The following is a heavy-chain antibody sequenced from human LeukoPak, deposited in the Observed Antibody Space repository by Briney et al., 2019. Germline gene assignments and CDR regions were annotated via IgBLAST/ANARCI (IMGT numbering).Heavy chain of an antibody. Sequence: GGSLRLSCAASGFTFSSYAMSWVRQAPGKGLEWVSAISGSGGSTYYADSVKGRFTISRDNAKNTLSLQMNSLRAEDTAVYYCARARGSGYCSGGSCYLVDYYYGMDVWGQGTTVTVSS. CDR3: ARARGSGYCSGGSCYLVDYYYGMDV. V-gene: IGHV3-23*01. CDR1: GFTFSSYA. J-gene: IGHJ6*02. D-gene: IGHD2-15*01. CDR2: ISGSGGST.